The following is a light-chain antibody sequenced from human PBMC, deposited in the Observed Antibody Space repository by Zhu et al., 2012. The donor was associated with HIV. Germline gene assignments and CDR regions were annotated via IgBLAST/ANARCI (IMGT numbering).Light chain of an antibody. CDR2: TAS. CDR3: QHLTLYPT. V-gene: IGKV1-39*01. CDR1: QRFSNY. Sequence: IQMTQSPSSLSASVGDRVTITCRTSQRFSNYLNWYQQKPGKAPKLLIYTASYLQSGVPSRFSGSGSGTDFTLTISNLQPEDFATYFCQHLTLYPTFGGGSKVEIK. J-gene: IGKJ4*01.